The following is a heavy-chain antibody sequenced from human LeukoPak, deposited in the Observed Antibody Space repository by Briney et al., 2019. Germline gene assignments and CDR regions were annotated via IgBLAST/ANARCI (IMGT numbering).Heavy chain of an antibody. CDR2: INHSVST. CDR1: GGSFSGYY. J-gene: IGHJ4*02. D-gene: IGHD3-9*01. CDR3: ARGDDGDYDILTGYYNFDY. Sequence: SETLSLTCAVYGGSFSGYYWSWIRQPPGKGLEWIGEINHSVSTNYNPSLKSRVTISVDTSKNQFSLKLSSVTAADKAVYYCARGDDGDYDILTGYYNFDYWGQGTLVTVSS. V-gene: IGHV4-34*01.